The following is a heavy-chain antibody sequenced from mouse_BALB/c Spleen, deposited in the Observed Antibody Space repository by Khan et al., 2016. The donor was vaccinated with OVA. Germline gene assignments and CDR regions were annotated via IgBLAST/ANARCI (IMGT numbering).Heavy chain of an antibody. CDR3: SRKNCSDFDY. Sequence: VHVKQSGPELVKPGASVKISCKASGYSFTGYFMNWVMQSHGKSLEWIGRINPHIGETLYNPKFKGKATLTVDESSRTVNMELRSLDSEDSAVYYCSRKNCSDFDYWGQGTTLTVSS. V-gene: IGHV1-20*02. CDR2: INPHIGET. J-gene: IGHJ2*01. CDR1: GYSFTGYF. D-gene: IGHD1-1*01.